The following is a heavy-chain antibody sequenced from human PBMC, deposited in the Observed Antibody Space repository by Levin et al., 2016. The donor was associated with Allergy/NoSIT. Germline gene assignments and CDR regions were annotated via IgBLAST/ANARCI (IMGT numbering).Heavy chain of an antibody. Sequence: GGSLRLSCAVSGFTFSSYDMNWVRQAPGKGLDWVSYIGSSGITIYYADSVKGRFTISRDNAKNSLYLQMTSLRAEDTAVYYCVRSFLVAGRWGWFDPWGQGTLVTVSS. V-gene: IGHV3-48*03. CDR3: VRSFLVAGRWGWFDP. CDR2: IGSSGITI. D-gene: IGHD6-19*01. J-gene: IGHJ5*02. CDR1: GFTFSSYD.